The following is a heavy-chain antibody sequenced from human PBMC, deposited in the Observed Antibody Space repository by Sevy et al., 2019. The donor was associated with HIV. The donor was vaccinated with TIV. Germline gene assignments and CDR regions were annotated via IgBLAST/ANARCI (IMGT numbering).Heavy chain of an antibody. V-gene: IGHV4-39*01. D-gene: IGHD2-8*02. CDR3: ATYVRVSGGLYQYFQT. CDR2: AYYSGST. CDR1: RGSIRSSGYY. J-gene: IGHJ1*01. Sequence: SETLSLICSVSRGSIRSSGYYWGWIRQPPGKGLEWIASAYYSGSTYYNTSLQSRVSVSVDTSRNQFSLNLESVTAADTAVYYCATYVRVSGGLYQYFQTWGQGTQVTVSS.